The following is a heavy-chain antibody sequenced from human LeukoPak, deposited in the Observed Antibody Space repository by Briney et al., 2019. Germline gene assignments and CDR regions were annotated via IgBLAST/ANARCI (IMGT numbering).Heavy chain of an antibody. Sequence: SGTLSLTCAVSGGSISSSNWWSWVRQPPGKGLEWIGEIYHSGSTNYNPSLKSRVTIPVDKSKNQFSLKLSSVTAADTAVYYCAKRAVARSFDYWGQGTLVTVSS. CDR3: AKRAVARSFDY. CDR2: IYHSGST. J-gene: IGHJ4*02. V-gene: IGHV4-4*02. D-gene: IGHD6-19*01. CDR1: GGSISSSNW.